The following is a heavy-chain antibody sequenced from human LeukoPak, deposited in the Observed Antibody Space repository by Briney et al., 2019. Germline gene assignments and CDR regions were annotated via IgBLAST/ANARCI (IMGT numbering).Heavy chain of an antibody. CDR1: GFTFTTFA. V-gene: IGHV3-23*01. CDR3: AKDRAYSSSPAYLQH. Sequence: PGGSLRLSCAASGFTFTTFALSWVRQAPGKGLEWVSSISGSGGTTYFADSVKGRSTISRDNSKNTLFLQMNSLRADDTAVYYCAKDRAYSSSPAYLQHWGQGTLVIVSS. CDR2: ISGSGGTT. J-gene: IGHJ1*01. D-gene: IGHD6-13*01.